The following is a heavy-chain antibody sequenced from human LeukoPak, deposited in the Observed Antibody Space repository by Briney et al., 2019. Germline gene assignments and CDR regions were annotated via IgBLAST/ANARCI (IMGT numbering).Heavy chain of an antibody. CDR1: GYSISSGYY. CDR3: ARQRGIAAAGSRFDY. Sequence: SETLSLTCAVSGYSISSGYYWGWIRQPPGEGLEWIGSIYHSGSTYYNPSLKSRVTISVDTSKNQFSLKLSSVTAADTAVYYCARQRGIAAAGSRFDYWGQGTLVTASS. D-gene: IGHD6-13*01. CDR2: IYHSGST. V-gene: IGHV4-38-2*01. J-gene: IGHJ4*02.